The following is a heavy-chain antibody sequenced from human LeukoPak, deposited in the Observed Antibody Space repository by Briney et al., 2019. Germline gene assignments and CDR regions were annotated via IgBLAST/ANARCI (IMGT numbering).Heavy chain of an antibody. J-gene: IGHJ6*03. Sequence: PGGSLRLSCAASGFTFSSYAMHWVRQAPGKGLEWVAVISYDGSNKYYADSVKGRFTISRDNSKNTLYLQMNSLRAEDTAVYYCARDTVLTSLYYMDVWGKGTTVTVSS. CDR1: GFTFSSYA. CDR3: ARDTVLTSLYYMDV. D-gene: IGHD4-11*01. CDR2: ISYDGSNK. V-gene: IGHV3-30*04.